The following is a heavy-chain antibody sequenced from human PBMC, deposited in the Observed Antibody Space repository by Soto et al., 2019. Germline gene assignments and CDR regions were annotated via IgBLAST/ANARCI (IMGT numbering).Heavy chain of an antibody. D-gene: IGHD5-18*01. Sequence: PGGSLRLSCAASGFTFSSYWMSWVRQAPGKGLEWVANIKQDGSEKYYVDSVKGRFTISRDNAKNSLYLQMNSLRAEDTAVYHCARDRIDTAMVISTPFDYWGQGTLVTVSS. J-gene: IGHJ4*02. CDR1: GFTFSSYW. CDR2: IKQDGSEK. V-gene: IGHV3-7*03. CDR3: ARDRIDTAMVISTPFDY.